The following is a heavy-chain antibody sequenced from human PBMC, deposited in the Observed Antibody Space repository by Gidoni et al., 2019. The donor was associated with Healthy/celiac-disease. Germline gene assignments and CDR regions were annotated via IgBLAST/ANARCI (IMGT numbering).Heavy chain of an antibody. V-gene: IGHV5-10-1*03. CDR3: ARAGEGRGYSRDWYFDL. D-gene: IGHD2-15*01. J-gene: IGHJ2*01. CDR1: GYSFTSYW. Sequence: EVQLVQSGAEVKKPGESLRISCQGSGYSFTSYWISWVRKMPGKGLEWMGRIDPSDSYTNYSPSFQGHVTISADKSISTAYLQWSSLKASDTAMYYCARAGEGRGYSRDWYFDLWGRGTLVTVSS. CDR2: IDPSDSYT.